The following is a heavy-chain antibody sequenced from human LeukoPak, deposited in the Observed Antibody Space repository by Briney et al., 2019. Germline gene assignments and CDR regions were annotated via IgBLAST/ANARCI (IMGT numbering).Heavy chain of an antibody. CDR2: IDDVGIT. V-gene: IGHV4-59*01. CDR1: GGSIDDYY. J-gene: IGHJ4*02. CDR3: ARMSGIAAAYNHLYFDY. D-gene: IGHD6-13*01. Sequence: PSETLTLTCTVSGGSIDDYYWSWLRQSPGKGLEWIGYIDDVGITNYSPSLKSRVTISLDTSKTQFSLRLTSVTAADTALYYCARMSGIAAAYNHLYFDYWGRGTLVTVSS.